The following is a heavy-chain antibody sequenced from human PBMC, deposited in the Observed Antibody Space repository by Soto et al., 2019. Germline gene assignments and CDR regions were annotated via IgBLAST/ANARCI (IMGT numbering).Heavy chain of an antibody. J-gene: IGHJ4*02. CDR3: GGGGVRGPGHFDY. V-gene: IGHV3-33*01. D-gene: IGHD3-10*01. Sequence: GGSLRLSCAASGFTFSSYGMHWVRQAPGKGLEWVAVIWYDGSNKYYADSVKGRFTISRDNSKNTLYLQMNSLRAEDTAGYYWGGGGVRGPGHFDYLGQGTLVTVSS. CDR2: IWYDGSNK. CDR1: GFTFSSYG.